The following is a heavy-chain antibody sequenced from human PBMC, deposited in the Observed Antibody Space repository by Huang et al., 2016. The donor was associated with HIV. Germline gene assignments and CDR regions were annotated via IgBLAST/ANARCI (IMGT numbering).Heavy chain of an antibody. CDR3: TTGTRDYLNAFDI. D-gene: IGHD1-7*01. J-gene: IGHJ3*02. Sequence: EVQLVESGGGLVKPGGSLRLSCEVSGFSFSSAWMNWVRKAPGKGLEWVGRIKSKTERGTTDYAAPVKGRFTISRDDSKNTLDLQMNSLKTEDTGVYYCTTGTRDYLNAFDIWGQGTKVTVSS. CDR2: IKSKTERGTT. CDR1: GFSFSSAW. V-gene: IGHV3-15*07.